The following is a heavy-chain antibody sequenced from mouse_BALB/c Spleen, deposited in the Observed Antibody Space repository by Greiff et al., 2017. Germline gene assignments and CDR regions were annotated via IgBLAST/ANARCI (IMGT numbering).Heavy chain of an antibody. CDR3: ARGDYRYDGAWFAY. CDR1: GDSITSGY. CDR2: ISYSGST. Sequence: EVMLVESGPSLVKPSQTLSLTCSVTGDSITSGYWNWIRKFPGNKLEYMGYISYSGSTYYNPSLKSRISITRDTSKNQYYLQLNSVTTEDTATYYCARGDYRYDGAWFAYWGQGTLVTVSA. V-gene: IGHV3-8*02. D-gene: IGHD2-14*01. J-gene: IGHJ3*01.